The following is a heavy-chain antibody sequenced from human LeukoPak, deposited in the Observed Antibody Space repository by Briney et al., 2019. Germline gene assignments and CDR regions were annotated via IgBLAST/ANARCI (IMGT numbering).Heavy chain of an antibody. D-gene: IGHD6-13*01. CDR1: GFTFDDYA. CDR2: ISWNSGSI. Sequence: PGGSLRLSCAASGFTFDDYAMHWVRQAPGKGLEWVSGISWNSGSIGYADSVKGRFTISRDNAKNSLYLQMNSLRAEDTALYYCAKDMRAAAGTVYYFDYWGQGTLVTVSS. V-gene: IGHV3-9*01. J-gene: IGHJ4*02. CDR3: AKDMRAAAGTVYYFDY.